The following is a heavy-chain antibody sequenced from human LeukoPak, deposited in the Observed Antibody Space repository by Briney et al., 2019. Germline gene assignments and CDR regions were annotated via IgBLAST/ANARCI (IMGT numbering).Heavy chain of an antibody. CDR2: ISSSSSYI. CDR1: GFTFSSYS. V-gene: IGHV3-21*01. D-gene: IGHD5-12*01. J-gene: IGHJ4*02. Sequence: PGGSLRLSCAASGFTFSSYSMYWVRQAPGKGLEWVSSISSSSSYIYYADSVKGRFTISRDNAKNSLYLQMNSLRAEDTAVYYCARDGGYSGYDYIDYWGQGTLVTVSS. CDR3: ARDGGYSGYDYIDY.